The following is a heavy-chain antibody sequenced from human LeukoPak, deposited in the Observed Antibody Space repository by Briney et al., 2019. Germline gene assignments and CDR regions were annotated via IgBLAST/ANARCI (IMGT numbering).Heavy chain of an antibody. CDR3: ARASSLAN. CDR2: INTDGSIR. J-gene: IGHJ4*02. CDR1: GFTFSTYW. Sequence: RGSLRLSCAASGFTFSTYWMHWVRPAPGKGLVWVSHINTDGSIRNYADSVNGRYTMSRDNAKNTLYLQMNSLRAEDTAVYYCARASSLANWGQGTLVTVSS. V-gene: IGHV3-74*01.